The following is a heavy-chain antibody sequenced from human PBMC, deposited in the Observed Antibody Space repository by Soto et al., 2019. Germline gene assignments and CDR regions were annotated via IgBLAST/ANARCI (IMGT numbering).Heavy chain of an antibody. J-gene: IGHJ4*02. CDR1: GFTFNYYW. Sequence: EVQLVESGGGLVQSGGSLRLSCVASGFTFNYYWMHWVHQAPGKGLMWVSRLQTDGSHPDYADSVKGRFTISRDNAKNTLYLQMNNLRAEDTAVYYCARGGDPDYWGQGTLVTVSS. D-gene: IGHD2-21*02. CDR3: ARGGDPDY. CDR2: LQTDGSHP. V-gene: IGHV3-74*01.